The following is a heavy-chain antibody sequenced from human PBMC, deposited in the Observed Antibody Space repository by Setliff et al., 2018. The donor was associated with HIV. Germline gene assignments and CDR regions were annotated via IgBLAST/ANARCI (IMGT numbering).Heavy chain of an antibody. J-gene: IGHJ4*02. V-gene: IGHV1-69*10. Sequence: GASVKVSCKPSGGTFSSYAITWVRQAPGQGLEWMGGIIPILGVANYAQKFQGRVTMTTDTSTNTAYMEVRSLRSDDTAVYYCARNSFPVGVTGTGPLFDYWGQGTLVTVSS. CDR3: ARNSFPVGVTGTGPLFDY. D-gene: IGHD6-19*01. CDR2: IIPILGVA. CDR1: GGTFSSYA.